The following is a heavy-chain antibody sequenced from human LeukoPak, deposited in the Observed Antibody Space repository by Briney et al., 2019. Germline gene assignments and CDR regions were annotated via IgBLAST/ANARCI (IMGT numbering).Heavy chain of an antibody. CDR1: GGSISSSGYY. CDR3: AGSYYDSSGYYNGFDY. D-gene: IGHD3-22*01. V-gene: IGHV4-39*01. J-gene: IGHJ4*02. CDR2: IYYSGST. Sequence: SETLSLTCTVSGGSISSSGYYWGWIRQPPGKGLEWMGSIYYSGSTFYNPSLKSRVTISGDTSKHQFSLRLTSVTAADTAVYYCAGSYYDSSGYYNGFDYWGQGTLVTVSS.